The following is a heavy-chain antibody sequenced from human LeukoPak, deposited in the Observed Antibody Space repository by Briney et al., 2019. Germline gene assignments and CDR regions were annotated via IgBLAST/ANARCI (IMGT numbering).Heavy chain of an antibody. CDR1: GFTFSSYS. D-gene: IGHD6-6*01. V-gene: IGHV3-21*01. CDR3: ARDSSSRTPFDY. Sequence: TGGSLRLSCAASGFTFSSYSMNWVRQAPGKGLEWVSSISSSSSYIYYADSVKGRFTISRDNAKNSLYLQMNSLRAEDTAVYYCARDSSSRTPFDYWGQGTLVTVSS. J-gene: IGHJ4*02. CDR2: ISSSSSYI.